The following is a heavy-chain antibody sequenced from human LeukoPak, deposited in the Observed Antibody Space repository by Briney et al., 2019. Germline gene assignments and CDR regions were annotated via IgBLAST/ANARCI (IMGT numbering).Heavy chain of an antibody. D-gene: IGHD3-22*01. CDR1: GFTLSDFW. CDR2: IRGDGREQ. V-gene: IGHV3-7*01. J-gene: IGHJ4*02. CDR3: SRFLYHTTGYHFFDS. Sequence: GGSLRLSCAASGFTLSDFWMTWVRQAPGKGLQWVANIRGDGREQNYAASVKGRFTISRDNAQNSLYLQMSSLGAEDTALYFCSRFLYHTTGYHFFDSWGLGTLVAVSS.